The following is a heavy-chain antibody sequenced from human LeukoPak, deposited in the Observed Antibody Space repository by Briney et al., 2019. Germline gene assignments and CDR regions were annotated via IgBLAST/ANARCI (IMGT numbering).Heavy chain of an antibody. CDR2: ISGSGGST. D-gene: IGHD3-10*01. CDR3: AKLPLWSHFDY. Sequence: PGGSLRLSCAASGFTFSSYAMSWVRQAPGKGLEWVSGISGSGGSTYYADSVKGRFTISRDNSKNTLYLQMNSLRADNTAVYYCAKLPLWSHFDYWGQGTLVTVSS. J-gene: IGHJ4*02. V-gene: IGHV3-23*01. CDR1: GFTFSSYA.